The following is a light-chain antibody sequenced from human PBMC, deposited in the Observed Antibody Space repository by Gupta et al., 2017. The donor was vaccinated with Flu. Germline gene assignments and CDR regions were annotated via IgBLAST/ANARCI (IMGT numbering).Light chain of an antibody. J-gene: IGKJ2*01. CDR2: LGS. V-gene: IGKV2-28*01. Sequence: EIVMSQSPLSLSVTPGEPASISCRSSQSLLQTNGYTYLDWYLQKPGQSPHLLLYLGSKRASGVPDRFSGSGYGKYFTLKISRGEAADVGIYYCIQWLEAPSTFGQGTKMEIK. CDR3: IQWLEAPST. CDR1: QSLLQTNGYTY.